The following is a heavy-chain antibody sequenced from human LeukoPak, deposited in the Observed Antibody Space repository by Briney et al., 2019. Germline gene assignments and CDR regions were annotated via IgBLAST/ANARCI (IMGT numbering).Heavy chain of an antibody. CDR3: ASYWGSYAAVAV. Sequence: SETLSLTCTVSGGSISSGSYYWSWIRQPAGKGLEWIGRIYTSGTTSYNPSLKSRLTISLDTSKNQFSLKLSSVTAADTAVYYCASYWGSYAAVAVWGQGTLVTVSS. V-gene: IGHV4-61*02. CDR2: IYTSGTT. D-gene: IGHD6-19*01. CDR1: GGSISSGSYY. J-gene: IGHJ4*02.